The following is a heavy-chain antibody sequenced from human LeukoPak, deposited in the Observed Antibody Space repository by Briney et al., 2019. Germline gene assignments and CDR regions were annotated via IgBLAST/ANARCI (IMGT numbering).Heavy chain of an antibody. J-gene: IGHJ4*03. CDR1: GGSLRGHY. D-gene: IGHD3-9*01. CDR3: VRHSSDWYPDY. CDR2: IHFTETA. V-gene: IGHV4-59*08. Sequence: SETLSLTCTVSGGSLRGHYWSWIRQPPGKELEWIAFIHFTETAKYNPSLNSRVTMSVDMSNNQFTLQLSSVTATDTPVYFCVRHSSDWYPDYWGPGFLVTVSS.